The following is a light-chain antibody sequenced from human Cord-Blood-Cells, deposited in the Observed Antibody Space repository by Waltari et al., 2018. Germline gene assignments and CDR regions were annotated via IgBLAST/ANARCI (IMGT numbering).Light chain of an antibody. CDR1: SSDVGGDNY. CDR3: SPLSRSNNLV. CDR2: EVS. J-gene: IGLJ2*01. Sequence: QSALTHPPSASGSPGQSVTISCTGTSSDVGGDNYVSWYQQHPGKAPKLMVYEVSKWPSGVPDRFSRAKPVNKASLTVSGLQAEDEADYYCSPLSRSNNLVFGGGTKLTVL. V-gene: IGLV2-8*01.